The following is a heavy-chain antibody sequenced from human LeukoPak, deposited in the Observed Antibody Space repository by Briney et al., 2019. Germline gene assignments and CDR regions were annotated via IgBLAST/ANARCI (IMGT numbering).Heavy chain of an antibody. CDR2: IYHSGST. Sequence: PSETLSLTCTVSGYSISSNYYWAWIRQPPGKSLEWIGRIYHSGSTYYNSSLKSRVTISVDTSKNQFSLKLRSVTAADTAVYYCARAIVGATYYFDFWGQGTLVTVSS. V-gene: IGHV4-38-2*02. CDR3: ARAIVGATYYFDF. D-gene: IGHD1-26*01. CDR1: GYSISSNYY. J-gene: IGHJ4*02.